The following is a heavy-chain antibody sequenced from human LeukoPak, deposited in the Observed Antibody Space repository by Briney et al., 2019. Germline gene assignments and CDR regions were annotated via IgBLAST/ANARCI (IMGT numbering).Heavy chain of an antibody. CDR1: GFTVSSNY. Sequence: GGSLRLSCAASGFTVSSNYMSWVRQAPGKGLEWVSAISGSGGSTYYADSVKGRFTISRDNSKNTLYLQMNSLRAEDTAVYYCAKVTAKSWDYWGQGTLVTVSS. V-gene: IGHV3-23*01. J-gene: IGHJ4*02. CDR2: ISGSGGST. D-gene: IGHD2-21*02. CDR3: AKVTAKSWDY.